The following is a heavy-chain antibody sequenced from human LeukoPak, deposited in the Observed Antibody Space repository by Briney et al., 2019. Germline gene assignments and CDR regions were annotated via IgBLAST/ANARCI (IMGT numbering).Heavy chain of an antibody. J-gene: IGHJ4*02. CDR1: GFTFSSYA. Sequence: GGSLRLSCSASGFTFSSYAMHWVRQAPGKGLEYVSAISSNGGSTYYADSVKGRFTISRDNSKNTMYLQMRSQRAEERAVYYCVGEGGHQWLVSYFDYWGQGTLVTVSS. V-gene: IGHV3-64D*09. CDR3: VGEGGHQWLVSYFDY. CDR2: ISSNGGST. D-gene: IGHD6-19*01.